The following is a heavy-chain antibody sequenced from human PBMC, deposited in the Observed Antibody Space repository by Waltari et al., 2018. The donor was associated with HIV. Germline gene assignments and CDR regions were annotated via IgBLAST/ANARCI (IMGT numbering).Heavy chain of an antibody. CDR3: ARTFTVSTISPLLH. CDR1: GFTFSSYW. CDR2: INSDGSTT. V-gene: IGHV3-74*01. Sequence: EVQLVESGGGLVQPGGSLRLSCSASGFTFSSYWMHWVRQVPGKGRVWVSLINSDGSTTTYAYSVQGRFTISRDTAKSTLYLQMNSLRDEDTAVYYCARTFTVSTISPLLHWGQGTLVTVSS. D-gene: IGHD5-12*01. J-gene: IGHJ4*02.